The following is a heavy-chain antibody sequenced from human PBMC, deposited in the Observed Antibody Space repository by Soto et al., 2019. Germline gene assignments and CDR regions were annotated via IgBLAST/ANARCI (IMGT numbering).Heavy chain of an antibody. CDR2: IWHDGNNK. V-gene: IGHV3-33*01. CDR3: ASDLVGASDSYGLDV. Sequence: GGSLRLSCAASGFTFSNYGMHWVRQAPGKGLEWVAIIWHDGNNKYYADSVRGRFIISRDNSRNRLYLQMNSLRAEDTAVYYCASDLVGASDSYGLDVWGQGTPVTVSS. D-gene: IGHD1-26*01. J-gene: IGHJ6*02. CDR1: GFTFSNYG.